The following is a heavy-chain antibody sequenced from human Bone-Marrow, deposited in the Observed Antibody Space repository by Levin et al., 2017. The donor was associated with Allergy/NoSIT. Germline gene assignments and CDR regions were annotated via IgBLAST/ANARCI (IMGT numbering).Heavy chain of an antibody. D-gene: IGHD3/OR15-3a*01. V-gene: IGHV3-23*01. CDR3: AKVRRGLDAFDI. Sequence: GESLKVSCAASGFTFSSSAMSWVRQAPGKGLEWVSSISAGDASTYYTDSVKGRLTVSRDNSKNTLYLQMNSLRAEDTALYYCAKVRRGLDAFDIWGQGTMVTVSS. J-gene: IGHJ3*02. CDR2: ISAGDAST. CDR1: GFTFSSSA.